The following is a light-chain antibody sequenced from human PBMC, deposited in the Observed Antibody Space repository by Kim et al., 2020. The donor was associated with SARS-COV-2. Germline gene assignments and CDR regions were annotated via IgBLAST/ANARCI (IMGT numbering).Light chain of an antibody. Sequence: DIQMTQSPSSLSASVGDRVTITCRASQPINIHLNWCQQKHGKAPKLLIYGASTLQRGVPSRFSGGGSGTDFTLTINSLQPEDIASYYCQQSYPTRPFGQGTKVDIK. V-gene: IGKV1-39*01. J-gene: IGKJ1*01. CDR3: QQSYPTRP. CDR2: GAS. CDR1: QPINIH.